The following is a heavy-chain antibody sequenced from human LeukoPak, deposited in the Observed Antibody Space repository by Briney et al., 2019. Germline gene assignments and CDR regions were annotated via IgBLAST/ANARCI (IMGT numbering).Heavy chain of an antibody. Sequence: SETLSLTCTVSGDSISRSTYYWAWARQPPGKGLEWIRGIHHSGNTYYNPSLKSRITISIDTSQNQFSLNLSSVTATDRAVYYCARHEGSYYDKSGYTFDRWGQGTLVIVSS. CDR3: ARHEGSYYDKSGYTFDR. D-gene: IGHD3-22*01. J-gene: IGHJ4*02. CDR2: IHHSGNT. CDR1: GDSISRSTYY. V-gene: IGHV4-39*01.